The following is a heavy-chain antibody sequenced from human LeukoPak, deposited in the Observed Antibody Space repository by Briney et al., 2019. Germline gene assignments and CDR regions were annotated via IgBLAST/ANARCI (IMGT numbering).Heavy chain of an antibody. CDR2: IIPIFGTA. CDR1: GGTFSSYA. V-gene: IGHV1-69*05. CDR3: ARGQPSSYWDAFDI. J-gene: IGHJ3*02. Sequence: SVKVSCKASGGTFSSYAISWVRQAPGQGLESTGRIIPIFGTANYAQKFQGRVTITTDESTSTAYMELSSLRSEDTAVYYCARGQPSSYWDAFDIWGQGTMVTVSS. D-gene: IGHD1-26*01.